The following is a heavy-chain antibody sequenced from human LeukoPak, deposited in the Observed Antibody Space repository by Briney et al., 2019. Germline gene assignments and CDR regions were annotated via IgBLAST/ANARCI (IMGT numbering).Heavy chain of an antibody. V-gene: IGHV3-30*02. CDR2: ISNDGSNK. J-gene: IGHJ4*02. Sequence: GGSLRLSCAASGFTFSTDGMHWVRQAPGKGLEWVAFISNDGSNKYYADSVKGRFTISRDNSKNTLYLQMNSLRAEDTAVYYCAKDRRSQRTMVRGVTPYFDYWGQGTLVTVSS. D-gene: IGHD3-10*01. CDR1: GFTFSTDG. CDR3: AKDRRSQRTMVRGVTPYFDY.